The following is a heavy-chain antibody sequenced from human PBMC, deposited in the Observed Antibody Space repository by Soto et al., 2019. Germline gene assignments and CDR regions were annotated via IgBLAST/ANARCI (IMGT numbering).Heavy chain of an antibody. J-gene: IGHJ3*02. CDR3: ARGFYYYDSSGYSLVRAFDI. V-gene: IGHV1-8*01. CDR1: GYTFTSYD. D-gene: IGHD3-22*01. Sequence: ASVKVSCKASGYTFTSYDINWVRQATGQGLEWMGWMNPNSGNTGYAQKFQGRVTMTRNTSISTAYMELSSLRSEDTAVYYCARGFYYYDSSGYSLVRAFDIWGQGTMVTVSS. CDR2: MNPNSGNT.